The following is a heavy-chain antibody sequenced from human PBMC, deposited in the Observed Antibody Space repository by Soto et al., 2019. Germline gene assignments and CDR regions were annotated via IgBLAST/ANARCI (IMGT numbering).Heavy chain of an antibody. CDR1: GFTFSSYW. J-gene: IGHJ4*02. V-gene: IGHV3-74*01. CDR3: ARDLDTTSSPFYFDY. D-gene: IGHD6-6*01. Sequence: GGSLRLSCAASGFTFSSYWMHWVRQAPGKGLVWVSRIKYDGSITNYADSVKGRFTISRDNAKNTLFLQLNSLRAEDTALYYCARDLDTTSSPFYFDYWGQGIMVTVSS. CDR2: IKYDGSIT.